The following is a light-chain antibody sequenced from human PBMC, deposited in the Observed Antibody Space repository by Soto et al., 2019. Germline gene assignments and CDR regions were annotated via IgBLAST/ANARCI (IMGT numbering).Light chain of an antibody. CDR2: GAS. CDR3: QQYNNWPMFT. V-gene: IGKV3-15*01. CDR1: QSVGST. J-gene: IGKJ2*01. Sequence: EIVMTQSPATLSVSPGVRATLSCRASQSVGSTLAWYQQKPGQPPRLLISGASTRATGVPARFSGSGSGTEFTLTISSLQSEDFAVYYCQQYNNWPMFTFGQGTKLEIK.